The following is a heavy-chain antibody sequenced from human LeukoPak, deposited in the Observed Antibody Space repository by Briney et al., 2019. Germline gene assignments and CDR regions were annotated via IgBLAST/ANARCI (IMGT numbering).Heavy chain of an antibody. CDR1: GFTFSGSG. D-gene: IGHD3-3*01. Sequence: GGSLRLSCAASGFTFSGSGMHWVRQAPGKGLEWVTFIRYDGSNKYYTDSVKGRFTISRDNSKNTLYLQMDSLRAEDTAVYYCARNYDFWSGYYSPTRGYFGYWGQGTLVTVSS. J-gene: IGHJ4*02. V-gene: IGHV3-30*02. CDR3: ARNYDFWSGYYSPTRGYFGY. CDR2: IRYDGSNK.